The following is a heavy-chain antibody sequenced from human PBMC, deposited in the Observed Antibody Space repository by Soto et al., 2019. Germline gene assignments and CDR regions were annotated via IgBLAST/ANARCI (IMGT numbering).Heavy chain of an antibody. CDR3: ARDQQWLVRFYFDF. V-gene: IGHV3-48*01. CDR1: GFTFSSYS. D-gene: IGHD6-19*01. CDR2: ISSNSRTM. J-gene: IGHJ4*02. Sequence: GGSLRLSCAASGFTFSSYSMKWVRQAPGKGLEWVSYISSNSRTMFYADSVKGRFTISRDNSKNTLYLQMNSLRAEDTAVYYCARDQQWLVRFYFDFWGQGTLVTVSS.